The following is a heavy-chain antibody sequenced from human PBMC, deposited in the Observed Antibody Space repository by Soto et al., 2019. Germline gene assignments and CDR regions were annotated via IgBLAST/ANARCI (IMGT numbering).Heavy chain of an antibody. CDR2: IIPIFGTA. V-gene: IGHV1-69*13. D-gene: IGHD3-10*01. Sequence: ASVKVSCKASGGIFSSYAISWVRQAPGQGLEWMGGIIPIFGTANYAQKFQGRVTITADESTSTAYMELGSLRSEDTAVYYCARDPSGLWFGESLSYYGMDVWGQRTTVTVSS. CDR1: GGIFSSYA. CDR3: ARDPSGLWFGESLSYYGMDV. J-gene: IGHJ6*02.